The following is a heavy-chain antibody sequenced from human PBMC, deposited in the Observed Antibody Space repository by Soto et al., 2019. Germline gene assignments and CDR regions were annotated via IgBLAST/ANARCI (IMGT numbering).Heavy chain of an antibody. CDR3: VSQRTTVPTQAYFDY. CDR2: VYYRGRS. D-gene: IGHD1-1*01. J-gene: IGHJ4*02. V-gene: IGHV4-39*01. CDR1: GGSVTNSSYY. Sequence: PSETLSLTCTASGGSVTNSSYYWGWIRQSPGKGRVWIGSVYYRGRSYSKSSVKSRVTISVDTSKNHFSLSLNSVTASDTAVYFCVSQRTTVPTQAYFDYWGPGALVTVSS.